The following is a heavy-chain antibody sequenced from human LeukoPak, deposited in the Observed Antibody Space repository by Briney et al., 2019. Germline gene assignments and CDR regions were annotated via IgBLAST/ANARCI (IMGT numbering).Heavy chain of an antibody. D-gene: IGHD2-15*01. CDR1: GGTFSSYA. J-gene: IGHJ4*02. CDR3: ARDGDCSGGSCPSY. CDR2: IIPIFGTA. Sequence: ASVKVSCXASGGTFSSYAISWVRLAHGQGLEWMGRIIPIFGTANYAQKFQGRVTITTDESTSTAYMELSSLRSEDTAVYYCARDGDCSGGSCPSYWGQGTLVTVSS. V-gene: IGHV1-69*05.